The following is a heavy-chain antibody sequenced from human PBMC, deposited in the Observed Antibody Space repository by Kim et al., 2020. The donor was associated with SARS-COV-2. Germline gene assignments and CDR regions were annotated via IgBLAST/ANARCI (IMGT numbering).Heavy chain of an antibody. V-gene: IGHV3-21*01. CDR3: ARGTTAAAGYYYYGMDV. J-gene: IGHJ6*02. CDR2: ISSSSSYI. Sequence: GGSLRLSCAASGFTFSSYSMNWVRQAPGKGLEWVSSISSSSSYIYYADSVKGRFTISRDNAKNSLYLQMNSLRAEDTAVYYCARGTTAAAGYYYYGMDVWGQGTTVTVSS. CDR1: GFTFSSYS. D-gene: IGHD6-13*01.